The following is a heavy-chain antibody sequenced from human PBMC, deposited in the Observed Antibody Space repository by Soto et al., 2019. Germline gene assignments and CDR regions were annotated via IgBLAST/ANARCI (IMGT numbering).Heavy chain of an antibody. Sequence: EVQLVESGGGLVQPGRSLRLSCAASGFTFDDYAMHWVRQAPGKGLEWVPGISWNSGSIGYADSVKGRFTISRDNAKNSLYLQMNSLRAEDTALYYCAKGGDFWSGYYLYYFDYWGQGTLVTVSS. CDR2: ISWNSGSI. CDR3: AKGGDFWSGYYLYYFDY. CDR1: GFTFDDYA. V-gene: IGHV3-9*01. D-gene: IGHD3-3*01. J-gene: IGHJ4*02.